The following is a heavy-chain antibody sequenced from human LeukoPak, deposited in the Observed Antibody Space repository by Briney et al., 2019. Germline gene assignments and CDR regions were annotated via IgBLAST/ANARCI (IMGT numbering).Heavy chain of an antibody. CDR3: AKDLNSYGYYYYGMDV. D-gene: IGHD5-18*01. CDR2: ISGSGGST. CDR1: GFTFSSYA. J-gene: IGHJ6*02. V-gene: IGHV3-23*01. Sequence: PGGSLRLSCAASGFTFSSYAMSWVRQAPGKGLEWVSSISGSGGSTYYADPVKGRFTISRDNSKNTLYLQMNSLRAEDTAVYYCAKDLNSYGYYYYGMDVWGQGTTVTVSS.